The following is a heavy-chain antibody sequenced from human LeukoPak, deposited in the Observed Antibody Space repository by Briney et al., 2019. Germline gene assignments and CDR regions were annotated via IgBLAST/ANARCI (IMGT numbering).Heavy chain of an antibody. CDR2: ISSSGSTI. D-gene: IGHD2-2*01. CDR1: GFTFSSYE. Sequence: GGSLRLSCAASGFTFSSYEMNWVRQAPGKGLEWVSYISSSGSTIYYADSVKGRFTISRDNAKNSLYLQMNSLRAEDTALYHCARGGSSTSPFDPWGQGTLVTVSS. V-gene: IGHV3-48*03. J-gene: IGHJ5*02. CDR3: ARGGSSTSPFDP.